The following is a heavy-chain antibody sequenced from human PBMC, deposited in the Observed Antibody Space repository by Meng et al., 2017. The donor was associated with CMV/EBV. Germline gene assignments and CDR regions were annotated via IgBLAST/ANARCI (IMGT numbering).Heavy chain of an antibody. J-gene: IGHJ6*02. Sequence: GGSLKISCAASGFTFSSYGMHWVRQAPGKGLEWVAFIRYDGSNKYYADSVKGRFTISRDNSKNTLYLQMNSLRAEDTAVYYCAKDRGYYDSSGYNPMGDYYGMDVWGQGTTVTVSS. CDR3: AKDRGYYDSSGYNPMGDYYGMDV. V-gene: IGHV3-30*02. CDR2: IRYDGSNK. CDR1: GFTFSSYG. D-gene: IGHD3-22*01.